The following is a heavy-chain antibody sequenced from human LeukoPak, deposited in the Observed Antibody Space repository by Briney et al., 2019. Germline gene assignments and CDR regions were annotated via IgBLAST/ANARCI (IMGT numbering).Heavy chain of an antibody. J-gene: IGHJ4*02. CDR3: ARIVRYSSGPLTDLFPNSFYY. D-gene: IGHD6-19*01. V-gene: IGHV1-3*03. CDR2: INAGHGNT. CDR1: GYTFTNYA. Sequence: GASVKVSCKASGYTFTNYAMHWVRQAPGQRLEWMGWINAGHGNTKYSQEFQGRVTITRDTSASTAYMELSSLRSEDTAVYYCARIVRYSSGPLTDLFPNSFYYWGQGTLVTVSS.